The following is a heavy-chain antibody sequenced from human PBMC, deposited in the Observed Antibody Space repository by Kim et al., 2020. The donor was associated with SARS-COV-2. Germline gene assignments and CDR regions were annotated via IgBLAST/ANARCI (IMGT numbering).Heavy chain of an antibody. CDR3: ARGRGSWYTPTRLDY. V-gene: IGHV4-34*01. Sequence: PARKSRVTISVDTSKNQFSLKLSSVTAADTAVYYCARGRGSWYTPTRLDYWGQGTLVTVSS. D-gene: IGHD6-13*01. J-gene: IGHJ4*02.